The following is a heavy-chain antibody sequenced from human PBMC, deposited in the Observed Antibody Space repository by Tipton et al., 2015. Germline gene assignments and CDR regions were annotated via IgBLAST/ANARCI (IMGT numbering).Heavy chain of an antibody. CDR1: GYSFNNYW. CDR2: IYPDDSDS. D-gene: IGHD1-26*01. V-gene: IGHV5-51*01. J-gene: IGHJ4*02. Sequence: QSGAEVKKSGESLKISCKASGYSFNNYWIGWVRQMPGKGLEWMGIIYPDDSDSTYSPSFRGLVTFSVDKSITTAYLQWSSLEASDTAMYYCARLDSGSYGCWGQGTLVTVSS. CDR3: ARLDSGSYGC.